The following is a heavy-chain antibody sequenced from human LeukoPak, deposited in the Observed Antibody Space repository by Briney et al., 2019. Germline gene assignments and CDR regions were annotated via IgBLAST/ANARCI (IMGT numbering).Heavy chain of an antibody. D-gene: IGHD1-26*01. J-gene: IGHJ4*02. CDR2: IYSGGST. CDR1: GFTVSSNY. Sequence: PGGSLRLSCAASGFTVSSNYMSWVRQAPGKGLEWVSVIYSGGSTYYADSVKGRFTISRDNSKNTLYLQMNSLRAEDTAVYYCARDRGSNSGSYFDYWGQGTLVTVSS. V-gene: IGHV3-53*01. CDR3: ARDRGSNSGSYFDY.